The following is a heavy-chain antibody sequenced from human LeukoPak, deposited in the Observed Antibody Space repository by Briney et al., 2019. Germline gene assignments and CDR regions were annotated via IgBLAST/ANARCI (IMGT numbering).Heavy chain of an antibody. V-gene: IGHV4-34*01. Sequence: SETLSLTCAVYGGSFSGYYWSWIRQPPGKGLEWIGEINHSGSTNYNPSLKSRVTISVDTSKNQSSLKLSSVTAADTAVYYCARALAWFDPWGQGTLVTVSS. CDR3: ARALAWFDP. CDR2: INHSGST. CDR1: GGSFSGYY. J-gene: IGHJ5*02.